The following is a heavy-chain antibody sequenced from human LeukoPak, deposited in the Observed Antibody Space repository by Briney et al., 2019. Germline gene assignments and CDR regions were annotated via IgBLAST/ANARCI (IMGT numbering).Heavy chain of an antibody. J-gene: IGHJ1*01. CDR3: ARTNSLFDL. D-gene: IGHD3-9*01. CDR2: IRYDGSNK. V-gene: IGHV3-30*02. CDR1: GFTFSNYG. Sequence: PGGSLRLSCAASGFTFSNYGIHWVRQAPGKGLEWVAFIRYDGSNKYYADSVKGRFTISRDNSKNTLFLQMNSLRAEDTAVYYCARTNSLFDLWGQGTLVTVSS.